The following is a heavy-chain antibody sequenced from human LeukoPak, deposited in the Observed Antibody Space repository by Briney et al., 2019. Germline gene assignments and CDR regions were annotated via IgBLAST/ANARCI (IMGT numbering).Heavy chain of an antibody. CDR1: GFTFSSYW. Sequence: PGGSLRLSCAASGFTFSSYWMQWVRQAPGKGLVWVSRINSDGRSTIYADSVKGRFTIYRDNDKNTMYLQMNSLRAEDTAVYYCARGEDGYNYAYYFDNWGQGTLVTVSS. CDR2: INSDGRST. D-gene: IGHD5-24*01. V-gene: IGHV3-74*01. J-gene: IGHJ4*02. CDR3: ARGEDGYNYAYYFDN.